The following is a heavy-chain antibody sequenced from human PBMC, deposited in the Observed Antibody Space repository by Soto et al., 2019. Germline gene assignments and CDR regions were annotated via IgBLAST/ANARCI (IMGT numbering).Heavy chain of an antibody. CDR1: GFTFEDYA. Sequence: EVQLVESGGGLVQPGRSLRLSCAASGFTFEDYAMHWVRQAPGKGLEWVSGITWNSGTIGYADSVKGRFTISRDNAKNSLYLQMNSLRTEDTAFYYCTKTTDSHFYDNSGYSDYWGQGTLVTVSS. CDR3: TKTTDSHFYDNSGYSDY. J-gene: IGHJ4*02. CDR2: ITWNSGTI. D-gene: IGHD3-22*01. V-gene: IGHV3-9*01.